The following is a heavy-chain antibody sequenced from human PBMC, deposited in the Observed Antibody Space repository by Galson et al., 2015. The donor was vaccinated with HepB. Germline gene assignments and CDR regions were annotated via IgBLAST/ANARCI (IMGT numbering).Heavy chain of an antibody. CDR2: ISGSTTYK. V-gene: IGHV3-11*05. J-gene: IGHJ4*02. CDR3: ARGFDDSAGDYIRSPPFDW. CDR1: GFTFSDYY. Sequence: SLRLSCAASGFTFSDYYMSWVRQPPGKGLEWVSYISGSTTYKNYADSVRGRFTISRDNARNSLFLQMSSLRAEDTAVYYCARGFDDSAGDYIRSPPFDWWGQGTLVTVSS. D-gene: IGHD3-22*01.